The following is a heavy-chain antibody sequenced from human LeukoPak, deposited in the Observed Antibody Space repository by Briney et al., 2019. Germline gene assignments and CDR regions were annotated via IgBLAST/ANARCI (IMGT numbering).Heavy chain of an antibody. CDR1: GFTFSSYA. CDR3: AKNEEWLLNLEPFDY. D-gene: IGHD3-3*01. CDR2: ISGSGGST. V-gene: IGHV3-23*01. J-gene: IGHJ4*02. Sequence: GGSLRLSCAASGFTFSSYAMSWVRQAPGKGLEWVLAISGSGGSTYYADSVKGRFTISRDNSKNTLYLQMNSLRAEDTAVYYCAKNEEWLLNLEPFDYWGQGTLVTVSS.